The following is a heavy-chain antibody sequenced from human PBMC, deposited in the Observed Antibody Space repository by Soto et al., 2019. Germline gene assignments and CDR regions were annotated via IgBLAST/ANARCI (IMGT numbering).Heavy chain of an antibody. CDR2: IIPILGIA. CDR1: GGTFSSYT. V-gene: IGHV1-69*08. D-gene: IGHD2-2*01. J-gene: IGHJ5*02. Sequence: QVQLVQSGAEVKKPGSSVKVSCKASGGTFSSYTISWVRQAPGQGLEWMGRIIPILGIANYAQKFQGRVTITADKSTSTAYMELSSLISEDTAVYYCARDLRVVVPAATYNWFDPWGQGTLVTVSS. CDR3: ARDLRVVVPAATYNWFDP.